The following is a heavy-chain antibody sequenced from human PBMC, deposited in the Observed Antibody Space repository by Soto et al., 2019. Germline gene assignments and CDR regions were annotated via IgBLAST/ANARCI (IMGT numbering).Heavy chain of an antibody. CDR1: GFTFSSYA. J-gene: IGHJ6*02. V-gene: IGHV3-30-3*01. CDR3: ARPLAYYDFWSGYYSPPYYYYYGMDV. D-gene: IGHD3-3*01. Sequence: GGSLRISCAASGFTFSSYARHWVRQAPGKGLEWVAVISYDGSNKYYAASVKGRFTISRDNSKNTLYLQMNSLRAEDPAVYYCARPLAYYDFWSGYYSPPYYYYYGMDVWGQGTTVTVSS. CDR2: ISYDGSNK.